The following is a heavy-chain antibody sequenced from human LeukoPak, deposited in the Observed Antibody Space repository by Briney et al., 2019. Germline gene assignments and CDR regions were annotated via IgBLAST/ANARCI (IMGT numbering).Heavy chain of an antibody. D-gene: IGHD3-10*01. J-gene: IGHJ3*02. CDR2: IYTSGST. CDR1: GGSISSYY. Sequence: SETLSLTCTVSGGSISSYYWSWIRQPAGKGLEWIGRIYTSGSTNYNPSLKSRVTMSVDTSKNQFSLNLSSVTAADTAVYYCARAPHYYGSGSYSYQDAFDIWGQGTMVTVSS. CDR3: ARAPHYYGSGSYSYQDAFDI. V-gene: IGHV4-4*07.